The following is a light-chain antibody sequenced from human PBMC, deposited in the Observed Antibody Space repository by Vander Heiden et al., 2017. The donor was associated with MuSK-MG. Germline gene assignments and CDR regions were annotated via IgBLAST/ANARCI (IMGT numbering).Light chain of an antibody. CDR3: QQFNSNMLI. V-gene: IGKV1-13*02. CDR1: QGSSSD. J-gene: IGKJ4*01. Sequence: AIQLTQSPSSLSASVGDRVPITCRASQGSSSDLDWYQQKTGKDPKLLIYDAASLESGGASRCSGSGAGTDVTPTISSLQPEDVATYYCQQFNSNMLIFGGGTKVDIK. CDR2: DAA.